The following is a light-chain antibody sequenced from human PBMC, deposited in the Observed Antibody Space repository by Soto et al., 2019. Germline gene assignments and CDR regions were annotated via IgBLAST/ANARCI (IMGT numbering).Light chain of an antibody. CDR2: EGT. J-gene: IGLJ3*02. CDR1: SSDFGGYNV. V-gene: IGLV2-23*03. Sequence: HSVLTQPASVSGSPGQSITISCSGTSSDFGGYNVVSWYQQHPGKAPKLIIYEGTKRPSGVSNRFSGSKSGNAASLTISGLQTEDEADYYCCSYADTSTFWVVFGGGTKLTVL. CDR3: CSYADTSTFWVV.